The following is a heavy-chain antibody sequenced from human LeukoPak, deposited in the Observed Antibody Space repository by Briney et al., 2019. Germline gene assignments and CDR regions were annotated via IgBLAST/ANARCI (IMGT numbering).Heavy chain of an antibody. V-gene: IGHV3-23*01. CDR2: ITGSGGGT. Sequence: PGASLRLSCAASGFTFSNYAMSWVRQAPGKGLQWVSAITGSGGGTYYADSVKGRFTISRENFKNTLYLQVNSLRAEDTAVYHCEKWGDYDVLTGYYDPDYWGQGTLVTVSS. D-gene: IGHD3-9*01. CDR3: EKWGDYDVLTGYYDPDY. CDR1: GFTFSNYA. J-gene: IGHJ4*02.